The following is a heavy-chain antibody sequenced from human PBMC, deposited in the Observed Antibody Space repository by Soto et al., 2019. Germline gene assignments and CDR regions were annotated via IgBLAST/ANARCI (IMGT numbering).Heavy chain of an antibody. CDR2: IRSKANSYAT. V-gene: IGHV3-73*02. CDR1: GFTFSGSA. Sequence: EVQLVESGGGLVQPGGSLKLSCAASGFTFSGSAMHWVRQASGKGLEWVGRIRSKANSYATAYAASVKGRFTISRDDSKNTAYLQMNSLKTEDTAVYYCTRRVEYSSFLTYYYYYGMDVWGQGTTVTVSS. J-gene: IGHJ6*02. CDR3: TRRVEYSSFLTYYYYYGMDV. D-gene: IGHD3-9*01.